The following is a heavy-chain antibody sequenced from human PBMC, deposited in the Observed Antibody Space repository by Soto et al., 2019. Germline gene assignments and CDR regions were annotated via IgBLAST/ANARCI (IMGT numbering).Heavy chain of an antibody. V-gene: IGHV3-11*01. CDR2: ISSSGSTI. CDR1: GFTFSDYY. Sequence: QVQLVESGGGLVKPGGSLRLSCEASGFTFSDYYMSWIRQAPGKGLEWVSYISSSGSTIYYADSVKGRFTISRDNAKDLLYLQMNSLRAEDTAVYYCARDYSSSRYYGMDVWGQGTTVTVSS. CDR3: ARDYSSSRYYGMDV. J-gene: IGHJ6*02. D-gene: IGHD6-6*01.